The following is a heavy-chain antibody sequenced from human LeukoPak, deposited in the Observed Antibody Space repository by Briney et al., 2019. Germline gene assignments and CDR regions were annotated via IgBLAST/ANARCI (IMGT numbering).Heavy chain of an antibody. J-gene: IGHJ3*02. V-gene: IGHV4-34*01. CDR2: INHSGST. Sequence: SETLSLTCAVYGGSFSGYYWSWIRQPPGKGLEWIGEINHSGSTNYNPSLKSRVTISVDTSKNQFSLKLSSVTAADTAVYYCARGLIVVVVAATRDAFDIWGQGTMVTVSS. CDR1: GGSFSGYY. D-gene: IGHD2-15*01. CDR3: ARGLIVVVVAATRDAFDI.